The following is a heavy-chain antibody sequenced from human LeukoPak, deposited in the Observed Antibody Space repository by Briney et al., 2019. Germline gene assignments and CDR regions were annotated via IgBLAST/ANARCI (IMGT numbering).Heavy chain of an antibody. V-gene: IGHV4-34*01. CDR2: INHGGST. D-gene: IGHD3-10*01. Sequence: PSETLSLTCAVYGGSFNGYYWSWIRQPPGKGLEWIGEINHGGSTNYNPSLKSRVTISVDTSKNQFSLKLSSVTAADTAVYYCARDKEFLWSGAAFDIWGQGTMVTVSS. CDR3: ARDKEFLWSGAAFDI. J-gene: IGHJ3*02. CDR1: GGSFNGYY.